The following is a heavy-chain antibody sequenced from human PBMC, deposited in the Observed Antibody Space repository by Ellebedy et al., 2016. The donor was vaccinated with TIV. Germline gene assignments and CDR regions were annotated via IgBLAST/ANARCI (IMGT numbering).Heavy chain of an antibody. CDR3: ARGRSHEYWSGHYDNGFDY. CDR2: IDQSGTT. V-gene: IGHV4-34*01. CDR1: AGSFSGYY. Sequence: SETLSLXCAVHAGSFSGYYWSWIRQTPGKGLEWIGEIDQSGTTNYNPPLMSRVTISVDRSKNQFFLRLTSVSAADTAVYFCARGRSHEYWSGHYDNGFDYWGQGILVTVSS. J-gene: IGHJ4*02. D-gene: IGHD3-3*01.